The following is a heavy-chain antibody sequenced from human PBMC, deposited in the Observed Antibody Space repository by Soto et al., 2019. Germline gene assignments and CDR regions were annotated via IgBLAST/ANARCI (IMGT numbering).Heavy chain of an antibody. CDR3: ARMDPRYDFWSGLYYYGMDV. D-gene: IGHD3-3*01. J-gene: IGHJ6*02. V-gene: IGHV4-34*01. CDR1: GGSFSGYY. Sequence: SETLSLTCAVYGGSFSGYYWSWIRQPPGKGLEWIGEINHSGSTNYNPSLKSRVTISVDTSKNQSSLKPSSVTAADTAVYYCARMDPRYDFWSGLYYYGMDVWGQGTTVTVSS. CDR2: INHSGST.